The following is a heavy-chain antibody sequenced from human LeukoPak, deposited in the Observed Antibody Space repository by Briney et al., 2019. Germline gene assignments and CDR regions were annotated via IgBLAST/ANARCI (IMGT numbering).Heavy chain of an antibody. Sequence: GGSLRLSCTVSRFTVSSNSMSWVRQAPGKELEWVSFIYSDNTHYSDSVKGRFTISRDNSKNTLYLQMNSLRAEDTAVYYCARRAGAYSHPYDYWGQGTLVTVSS. CDR2: IYSDNT. CDR3: ARRAGAYSHPYDY. V-gene: IGHV3-53*01. CDR1: RFTVSSNS. J-gene: IGHJ4*02. D-gene: IGHD4/OR15-4a*01.